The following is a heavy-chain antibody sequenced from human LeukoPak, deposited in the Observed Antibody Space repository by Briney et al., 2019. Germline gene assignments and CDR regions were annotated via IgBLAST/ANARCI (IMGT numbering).Heavy chain of an antibody. Sequence: SETLSLTCSVSGGSMTSYYWSWIRQPAGKGLEWIGRIYTSGSTNYNPSLKSRVTMSVDTSKNQFSLKLSSVTAADTAVYYCAREITFGGVIVNDYWGQGTLVTVSS. J-gene: IGHJ4*02. D-gene: IGHD3-16*02. CDR3: AREITFGGVIVNDY. CDR1: GGSMTSYY. CDR2: IYTSGST. V-gene: IGHV4-4*07.